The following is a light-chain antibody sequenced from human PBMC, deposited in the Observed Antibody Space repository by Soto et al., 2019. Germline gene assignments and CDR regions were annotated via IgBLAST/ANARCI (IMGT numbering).Light chain of an antibody. Sequence: QSVLTQPPSVSGSPGQSVAISCTGTSSDVGSYNRVSWYQQPPGTAPKVMIYEVSNRPSGVPDRSSGSKSGNTASLTISGLQAEDEADYYCSSYTSSNTYVFGTGTKVTV. J-gene: IGLJ1*01. CDR3: SSYTSSNTYV. CDR2: EVS. CDR1: SSDVGSYNR. V-gene: IGLV2-18*02.